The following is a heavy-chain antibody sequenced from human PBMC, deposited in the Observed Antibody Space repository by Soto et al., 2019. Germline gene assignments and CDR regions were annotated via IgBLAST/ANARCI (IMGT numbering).Heavy chain of an antibody. J-gene: IGHJ4*02. CDR3: ARDGYVDTAMADY. Sequence: EVQLVESGGGLVKPGGSLRLSCAASGFTFSSYSMNWVRQAPGKGLEWVSSISSSSSYIYYADSVKGRFTISRDNAKNSLYLQMNSLRAEDTAVYYCARDGYVDTAMADYWGQGTLVTVSS. D-gene: IGHD5-18*01. CDR1: GFTFSSYS. V-gene: IGHV3-21*01. CDR2: ISSSSSYI.